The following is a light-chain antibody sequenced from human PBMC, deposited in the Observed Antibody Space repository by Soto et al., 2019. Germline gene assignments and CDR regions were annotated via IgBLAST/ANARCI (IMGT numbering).Light chain of an antibody. V-gene: IGKV1-5*03. CDR2: EAS. J-gene: IGKJ1*01. Sequence: DIQLTQSPSTLSASVGDRVTITCRASHTISTWLAWYQQKPGKAPTLLIYEASRLGTGVPSRFSGSGSGTEFSLTISSLQPDDSATDYCQQYNTFWTFGHGTKVEI. CDR1: HTISTW. CDR3: QQYNTFWT.